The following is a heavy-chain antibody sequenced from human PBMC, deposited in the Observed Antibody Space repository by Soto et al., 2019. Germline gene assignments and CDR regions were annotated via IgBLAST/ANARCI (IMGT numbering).Heavy chain of an antibody. Sequence: SETLSLTCTVSGGYISSGDYYWSWIRQPPGKGLEWIGYIFYSGSTNYNPSLKSRVTISVDTSKNQFSLKLSSVTAADTAVYYCARRYGSAFDIWGHGTMVTVSS. J-gene: IGHJ3*02. CDR1: GGYISSGDYY. D-gene: IGHD4-17*01. CDR2: IFYSGST. V-gene: IGHV4-61*08. CDR3: ARRYGSAFDI.